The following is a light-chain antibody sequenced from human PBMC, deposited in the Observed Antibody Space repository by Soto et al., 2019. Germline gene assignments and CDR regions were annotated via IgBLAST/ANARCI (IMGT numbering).Light chain of an antibody. V-gene: IGKV3-20*01. Sequence: DIVLTQCPVTLSLSTGERATLSCRASQPVXSGHLAWFQQMPGQAPRLRXDGASNRATGSPDRLSGSGSGSDFTLTISRLEPEDCAGYYCHHYGMATRTFGQGTRLEIK. CDR2: GAS. CDR1: QPVXSGH. CDR3: HHYGMATRT. J-gene: IGKJ5*01.